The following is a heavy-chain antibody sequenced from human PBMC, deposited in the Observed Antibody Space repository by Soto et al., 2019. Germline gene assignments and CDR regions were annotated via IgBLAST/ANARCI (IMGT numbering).Heavy chain of an antibody. J-gene: IGHJ6*02. V-gene: IGHV3-23*01. CDR1: GFTFSSYA. CDR2: IRGSGGKT. CDR3: ARGIQYRYGMDV. D-gene: IGHD4-4*01. Sequence: GGSLRLSCAASGFTFSSYAMSWVRQAPGKGLEWVAAIRGSGGKTYYADSVRGRFTISRDNAKNTVYLQLNGLGAEDTAVYYCARGIQYRYGMDVWGQGTTVTVSS.